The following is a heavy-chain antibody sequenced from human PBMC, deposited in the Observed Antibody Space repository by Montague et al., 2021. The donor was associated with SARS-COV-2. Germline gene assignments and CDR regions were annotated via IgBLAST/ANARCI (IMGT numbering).Heavy chain of an antibody. D-gene: IGHD6-19*01. CDR3: ASEMIAVAGTAPFDY. Sequence: SLRLSCAASGFTFSSYAMHWVRQAPGKGLEWVAVISYDGSNKYYADSVKGRFTISGDNSKNTLYLQMNSLRAEDTAVYYCASEMIAVAGTAPFDYWGQGTLVTVSS. CDR2: ISYDGSNK. V-gene: IGHV3-30-3*01. CDR1: GFTFSSYA. J-gene: IGHJ4*02.